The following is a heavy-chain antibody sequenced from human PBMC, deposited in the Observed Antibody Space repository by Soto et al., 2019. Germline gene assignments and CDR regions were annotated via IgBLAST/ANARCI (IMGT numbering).Heavy chain of an antibody. Sequence: SETLSLTCTVSGASITYGGYSWSWIRQTPGKGLEWIGYINHLETTFYNPSFESRLTLSIDRAKNQFSLNLNSMSAADRAVYFCARGGGSDSFDYWGQGILVTVS. CDR1: GASITYGGYS. CDR2: INHLETT. CDR3: ARGGGSDSFDY. D-gene: IGHD1-26*01. V-gene: IGHV4-30-2*01. J-gene: IGHJ4*02.